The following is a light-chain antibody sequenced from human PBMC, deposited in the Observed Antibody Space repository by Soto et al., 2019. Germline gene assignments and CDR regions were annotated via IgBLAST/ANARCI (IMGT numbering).Light chain of an antibody. CDR1: SSNIGSNY. V-gene: IGLV1-47*02. CDR3: VAWDDSLSGPV. CDR2: SND. J-gene: IGLJ2*01. Sequence: QSVLTQPPSASGTPGQRVSISCSGSSSNIGSNYVIWYQQLPGTAPKLLMYSNDQRPSGVPDRFSGSKSGTSASLAISGLRSEDEATYYCVAWDDSLSGPVFGGGTKL.